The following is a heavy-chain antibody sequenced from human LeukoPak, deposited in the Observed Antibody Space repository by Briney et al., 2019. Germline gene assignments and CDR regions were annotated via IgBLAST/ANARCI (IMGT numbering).Heavy chain of an antibody. CDR2: ISGSGGST. V-gene: IGHV3-23*01. D-gene: IGHD6-19*01. Sequence: GGSLRLSCAASGFTFSSYAMSWVRQAPGKGLEWVSAISGSGGSTYYADSVKGRFTISRDNSKNTLYLQMSSLRAEDTAVYYCAKDRTGYSSGYDYWGQGTLVTVSS. CDR3: AKDRTGYSSGYDY. J-gene: IGHJ4*02. CDR1: GFTFSSYA.